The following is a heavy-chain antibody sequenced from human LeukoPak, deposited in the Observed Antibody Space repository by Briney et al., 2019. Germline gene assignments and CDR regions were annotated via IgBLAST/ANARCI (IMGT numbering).Heavy chain of an antibody. V-gene: IGHV3-66*02. CDR2: INSGGST. J-gene: IGHJ3*02. Sequence: GGSLRLACAASGFTVSGNYMSWVRQAPGKGLEWVSVINSGGSTYYADSVKGRFTISRDNSKNTLYLQMNSLRAEDTALYYCAREEEYCSSTSCSYAFDIWGQGKMFTVSS. CDR3: AREEEYCSSTSCSYAFDI. D-gene: IGHD2-2*01. CDR1: GFTVSGNY.